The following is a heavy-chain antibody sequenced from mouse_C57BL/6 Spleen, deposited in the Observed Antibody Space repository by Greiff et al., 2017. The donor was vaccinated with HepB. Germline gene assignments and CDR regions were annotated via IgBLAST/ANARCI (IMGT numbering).Heavy chain of an antibody. CDR3: ARRGTTVVATTDYAMDY. J-gene: IGHJ4*01. CDR1: GFSLTSYG. CDR2: IWSGGST. D-gene: IGHD1-1*01. V-gene: IGHV2-2*01. Sequence: VKLVESGPGLVQPSQSLSITCTVSGFSLTSYGVHWVRQSPGKGLEWLGVIWSGGSTDYNAAFISRLSISKDNSKSQVFFKMNSLQADDTAIYYCARRGTTVVATTDYAMDYWGQGTSVTVSS.